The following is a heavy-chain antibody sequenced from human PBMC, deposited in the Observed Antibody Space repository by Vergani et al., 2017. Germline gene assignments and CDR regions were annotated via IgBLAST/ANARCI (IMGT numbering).Heavy chain of an antibody. V-gene: IGHV3-21*04. CDR2: ISSSSSYI. CDR1: GFTFSSYS. J-gene: IGHJ4*02. CDR3: ARDWDYGGNSGVLY. Sequence: EVQLVESGGGLVKPGGSLRLSCAASGFTFSSYSMNWVRQAPGKGLEWVSSISSSSSYIYYADSVKGRFTISRDNAKNSLYLQMNSLRAEDTAVYYCARDWDYGGNSGVLYWGQGTLVTVSS. D-gene: IGHD4-23*01.